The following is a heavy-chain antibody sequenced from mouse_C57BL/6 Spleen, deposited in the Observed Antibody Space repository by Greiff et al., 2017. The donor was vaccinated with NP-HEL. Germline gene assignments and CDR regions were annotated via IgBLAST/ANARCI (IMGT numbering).Heavy chain of an antibody. CDR2: IDPSDSET. D-gene: IGHD1-1*01. CDR3: ARGTVVATVYAMDY. Sequence: VQLQQPGAELVRPGSSVKLSCKASGYTFTSYWMHWVKQRPIQGLEWIGNIDPSDSETHYNQKFKDKATLTVDKSSSTAYMQLSSLTSEDSAVYYCARGTVVATVYAMDYWGQGTSVTVSS. V-gene: IGHV1-52*01. J-gene: IGHJ4*01. CDR1: GYTFTSYW.